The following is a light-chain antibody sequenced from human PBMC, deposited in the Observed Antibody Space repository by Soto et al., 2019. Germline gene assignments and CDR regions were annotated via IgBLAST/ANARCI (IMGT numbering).Light chain of an antibody. CDR3: CSSAGTFTWV. J-gene: IGLJ3*02. CDR2: EGN. Sequence: QSALTQPASVSGSPGQSITISCTGSSSDVRNYKFVSWYQQQPHKDHKLMIYEGNKRPSGVSNRFSGSQSGNTASLTISGLQAEDEADYYCCSSAGTFTWVFGGGTKLTVL. V-gene: IGLV2-23*01. CDR1: SSDVRNYKF.